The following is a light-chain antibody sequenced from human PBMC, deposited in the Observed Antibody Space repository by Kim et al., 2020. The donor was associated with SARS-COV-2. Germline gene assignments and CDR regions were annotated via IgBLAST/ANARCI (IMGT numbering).Light chain of an antibody. CDR1: QTVSSSY. J-gene: IGKJ5*01. CDR2: DAS. CDR3: QQDSNLRPA. V-gene: IGKV3D-7*01. Sequence: PGERVTLSFRASQTVSSSYLTWYAQKSGKAPKLVIYDASTRPTSIPARFSGSVSGTDYSLTISPLQPGGFAVDYGQQDSNLRPAFGQGTGLE.